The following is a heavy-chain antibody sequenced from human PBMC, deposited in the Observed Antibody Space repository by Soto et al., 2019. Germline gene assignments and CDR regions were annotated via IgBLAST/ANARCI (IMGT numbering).Heavy chain of an antibody. V-gene: IGHV1-69*01. J-gene: IGHJ3*02. CDR3: ASPRRGSGSALYDAFDI. CDR1: GGTFSSYA. CDR2: IIPIFGTA. D-gene: IGHD3-10*01. Sequence: QVQLVQSGAEVKKPGSSVKVSCKASGGTFSSYAISWVRQAPGQGLEWMGGIIPIFGTANYAQKFQGRVTITADESTSTAYMALSSLRSEDTAVYYCASPRRGSGSALYDAFDIWGQGTMVTVSS.